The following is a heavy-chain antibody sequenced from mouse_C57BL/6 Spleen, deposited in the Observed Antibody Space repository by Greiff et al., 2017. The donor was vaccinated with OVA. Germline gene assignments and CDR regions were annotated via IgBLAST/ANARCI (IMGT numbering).Heavy chain of an antibody. D-gene: IGHD1-1*01. CDR2: IRNKANNHAS. CDR1: GFTFSDAW. V-gene: IGHV6-6*01. Sequence: EVKVEESGGGLVQPGGSMKLSCAASGFTFSDAWMDWVRQSTEQGLEWVAEIRNKANNHASYYAESVKGRFTISRDDSKSSVYLQMNSLRAVDTGIYYCTGYYYGSSYGWYFDVWGTGTTVTASS. J-gene: IGHJ1*03. CDR3: TGYYYGSSYGWYFDV.